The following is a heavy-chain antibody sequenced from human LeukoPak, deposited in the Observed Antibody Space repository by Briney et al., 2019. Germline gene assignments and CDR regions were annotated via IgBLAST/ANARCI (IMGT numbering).Heavy chain of an antibody. J-gene: IGHJ6*03. Sequence: ASVKVSCKASGYTFTGHYIYWVRQAPGQGLEWLGWINPNSGGTDYAQNFQGRVTMTRDTSISTAYMELSRLRSDDTAVYYCATIGYCSSTSCLNAEYYYMDDWGKGTTVTISS. V-gene: IGHV1-2*02. CDR3: ATIGYCSSTSCLNAEYYYMDD. CDR1: GYTFTGHY. D-gene: IGHD2-2*01. CDR2: INPNSGGT.